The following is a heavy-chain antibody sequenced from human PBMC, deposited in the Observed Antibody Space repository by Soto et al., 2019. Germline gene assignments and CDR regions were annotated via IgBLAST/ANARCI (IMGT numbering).Heavy chain of an antibody. Sequence: EVQLLESGGGLVQPGGSLRLSCAASGFTFSSYAMSWVRQAPGKGLEWVSAISGSGGSTYYADSVKGRFTISRDNSKNTLYLQMTSLRAEDTALYYCAKATSRYFDWLADYWGQGTLVTVSS. J-gene: IGHJ4*02. CDR1: GFTFSSYA. D-gene: IGHD3-9*01. CDR2: ISGSGGST. CDR3: AKATSRYFDWLADY. V-gene: IGHV3-23*01.